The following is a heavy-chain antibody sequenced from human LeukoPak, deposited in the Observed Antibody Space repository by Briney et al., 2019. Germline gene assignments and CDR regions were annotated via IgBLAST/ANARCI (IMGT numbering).Heavy chain of an antibody. Sequence: GGSLRLSCAASGFTFSSYEMNWVRQAPGKGLEWVSYISSSGSTIYYADSVKGRFTISGDNAKNSLYLQMNSLRAEDTAVYYCARGGDIVATTDFDYWGQGTLVTVSS. J-gene: IGHJ4*02. CDR1: GFTFSSYE. CDR2: ISSSGSTI. CDR3: ARGGDIVATTDFDY. D-gene: IGHD5-12*01. V-gene: IGHV3-48*03.